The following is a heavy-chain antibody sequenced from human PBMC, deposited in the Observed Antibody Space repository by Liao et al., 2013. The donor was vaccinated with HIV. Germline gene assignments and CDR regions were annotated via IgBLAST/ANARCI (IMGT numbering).Heavy chain of an antibody. CDR1: GGSISSSSYY. D-gene: IGHD2-15*01. CDR2: VYSNAIT. Sequence: QLQLQESGPGLVKPSETLSLTCTVSGGSISSSSYYWSWIRQPPGKGLEWIGRVYSNAITNYNPSLKSRVTMSVDTSKNQFSLKLTSVTAADTAVYYCARDSRLGYCSGGSCYSQGDLDYWGQGTLVTVSS. CDR3: ARDSRLGYCSGGSCYSQGDLDY. J-gene: IGHJ4*02. V-gene: IGHV4-39*07.